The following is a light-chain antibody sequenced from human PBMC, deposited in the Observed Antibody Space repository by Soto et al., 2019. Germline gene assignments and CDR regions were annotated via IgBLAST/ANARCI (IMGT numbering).Light chain of an antibody. Sequence: EIVLTQSPGTLSLSPGARATLSCRASQSLSINYLAWHQQKTGQAPRLLIYGASSRATGIPDRFSGSGSGTDFTLTITRLEPEDFAVYYCQQYDTSPRTFGQGTKVEIK. V-gene: IGKV3-20*01. CDR1: QSLSINY. J-gene: IGKJ1*01. CDR2: GAS. CDR3: QQYDTSPRT.